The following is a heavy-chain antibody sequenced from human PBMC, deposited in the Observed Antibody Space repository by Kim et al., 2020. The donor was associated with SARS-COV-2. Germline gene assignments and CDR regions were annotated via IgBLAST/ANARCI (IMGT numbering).Heavy chain of an antibody. V-gene: IGHV4-61*01. Sequence: SETLSLTCTVSGGSVSSGSYYWSWIRQPPGKGLEWIGYIYYSGSTNYNPSLKSRVTISVDTSKNQFSLKLSSVTAADTAVYYCARGGYRSRFDYWGQGTLVTVSS. J-gene: IGHJ4*02. CDR2: IYYSGST. CDR1: GGSVSSGSYY. CDR3: ARGGYRSRFDY. D-gene: IGHD6-25*01.